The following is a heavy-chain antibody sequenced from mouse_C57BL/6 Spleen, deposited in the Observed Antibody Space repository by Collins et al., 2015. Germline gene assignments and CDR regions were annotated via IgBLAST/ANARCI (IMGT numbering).Heavy chain of an antibody. V-gene: IGHV1-15*01. CDR2: IDPETGGT. J-gene: IGHJ2*01. CDR1: GYTFTDYE. CDR3: TRREIYYYGSSPYYFDY. D-gene: IGHD1-1*01. Sequence: QVQLQQSGAELVRPGASVTLSGKASGYTFTDYEMHWVKQTPVHGLEWIGAIDPETGGTAYNQKFKGKAILTADKSSSTAYMELRSLTSEDSAVYYCTRREIYYYGSSPYYFDYWGQGTTLTVSS.